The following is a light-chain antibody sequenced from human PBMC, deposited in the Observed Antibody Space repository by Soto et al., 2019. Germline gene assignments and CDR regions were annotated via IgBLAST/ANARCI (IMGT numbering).Light chain of an antibody. J-gene: IGKJ4*01. CDR1: QSISSY. V-gene: IGKV1-39*01. CDR2: ASS. Sequence: DIQMTQSPYSLSTSVGDRVTITCRASQSISSYLNWYQQKPGKAPKLLIYASSSLQSGVPSRVSGSGSGTDFTLTISSLQPEDFATYYCQQSYLTPLTFGGGTKVEIK. CDR3: QQSYLTPLT.